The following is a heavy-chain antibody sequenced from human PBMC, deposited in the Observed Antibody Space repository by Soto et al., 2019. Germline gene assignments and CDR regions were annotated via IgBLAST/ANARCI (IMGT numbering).Heavy chain of an antibody. D-gene: IGHD5-18*01. CDR3: AKGIYSYGYNSFDY. J-gene: IGHJ4*02. CDR1: GFTFSSYA. CDR2: ISGSGDST. V-gene: IGHV3-23*01. Sequence: GGSLRLSCAASGFTFSSYAMSWVRQAPGKGLEWVSAISGSGDSTYDADSVKGRFTISRDNSKNTLYLQMNSLRAEDTAVYYCAKGIYSYGYNSFDYWSQGTLVTISS.